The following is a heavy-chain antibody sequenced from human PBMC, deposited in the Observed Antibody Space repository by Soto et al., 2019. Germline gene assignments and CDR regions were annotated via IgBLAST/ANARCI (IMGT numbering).Heavy chain of an antibody. CDR1: GGCISSSSYY. CDR2: IYYSGST. J-gene: IGHJ4*02. Sequence: QLQLQESGPGLVKPSETLSLTCTVSGGCISSSSYYWGWIRQPPGKGVEWIGSIYYSGSTYYNPSLKSRVTISVDTSKHQVSLKLSSVTAAYTAVYYCARHTPAISISDHWGQGTLVTVSS. CDR3: ARHTPAISISDH. V-gene: IGHV4-39*01. D-gene: IGHD2-15*01.